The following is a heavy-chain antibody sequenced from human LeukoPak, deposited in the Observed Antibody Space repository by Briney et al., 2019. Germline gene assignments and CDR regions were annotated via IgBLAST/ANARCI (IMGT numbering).Heavy chain of an antibody. CDR1: GGSISSYY. J-gene: IGHJ4*02. D-gene: IGHD3-16*01. V-gene: IGHV4-59*01. Sequence: SETLSLTCSVSGGSISSYYWSWIRQPPGKGLEWIGYIYYSGSTNYNPSLKSRVTISLDTSKNQISLKVSSVTAADTAVYFCARSHGLGGWYYFDYWGQGNLVTVSS. CDR2: IYYSGST. CDR3: ARSHGLGGWYYFDY.